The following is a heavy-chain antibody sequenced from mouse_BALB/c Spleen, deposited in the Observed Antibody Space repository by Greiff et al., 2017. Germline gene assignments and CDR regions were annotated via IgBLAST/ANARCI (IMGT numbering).Heavy chain of an antibody. CDR1: GFDFSRYW. Sequence: EVKLLESGGGLVQPGGSLKLSCAASGFDFSRYWMSWVRQAPGKGLEWIGEINPDSSTINYTPSLKDKFIISRDNAKNTLYLQMSKVRSEDTALYYCARPGGYYEDYYAMDYWGQGTSVTVSS. CDR3: ARPGGYYEDYYAMDY. CDR2: INPDSSTI. D-gene: IGHD2-3*01. V-gene: IGHV4-1*02. J-gene: IGHJ4*01.